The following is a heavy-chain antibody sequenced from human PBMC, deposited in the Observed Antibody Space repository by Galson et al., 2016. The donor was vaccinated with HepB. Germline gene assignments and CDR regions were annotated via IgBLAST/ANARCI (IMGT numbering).Heavy chain of an antibody. J-gene: IGHJ5*02. CDR2: ISHRGST. Sequence: SETLSLTCAVYGGSFSGYYWSWIRQPPGKGLEWIGEISHRGSTNSNPSLKSRVTISVDTSKNQFSLKLTSVTAAATAVYFCARETVVVVVSATFGNWFDPWGQGTLVTVSS. CDR1: GGSFSGYY. V-gene: IGHV4-34*01. CDR3: ARETVVVVVSATFGNWFDP. D-gene: IGHD2-2*01.